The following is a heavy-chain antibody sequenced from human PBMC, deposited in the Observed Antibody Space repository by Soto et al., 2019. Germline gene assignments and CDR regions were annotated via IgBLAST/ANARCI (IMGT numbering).Heavy chain of an antibody. D-gene: IGHD3-10*01. CDR2: MYNSGST. J-gene: IGHJ4*02. Sequence: WTWIRQPPGKGLEWIGFMYNSGSTHYNPSLKSRVTISLDTSKNHFSLNLRSVTAADTAVYYCASMGYHYGSGSYPLDYWGQGTLVTVSS. V-gene: IGHV4-59*08. CDR3: ASMGYHYGSGSYPLDY.